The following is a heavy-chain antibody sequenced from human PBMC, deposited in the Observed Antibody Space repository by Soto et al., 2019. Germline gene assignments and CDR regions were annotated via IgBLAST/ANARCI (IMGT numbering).Heavy chain of an antibody. J-gene: IGHJ2*01. CDR2: ISAYNGNT. D-gene: IGHD3-3*01. Sequence: QVQLVQSGAEVKKSGASVKVSCKASGYTFTSYGISWVRQAPGQGLEWMGWISAYNGNTNYAQKLQGRVTMTTDTSTSTAYMELRSLRSDDTAVYYCARGVLRFLEWLPSNWYFDLWGRGTLVTVSS. V-gene: IGHV1-18*01. CDR1: GYTFTSYG. CDR3: ARGVLRFLEWLPSNWYFDL.